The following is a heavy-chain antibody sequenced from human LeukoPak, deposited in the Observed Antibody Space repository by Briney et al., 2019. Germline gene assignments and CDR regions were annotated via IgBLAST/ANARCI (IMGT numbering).Heavy chain of an antibody. CDR3: ARDRGDGYDYFWDY. Sequence: SETLSLTCTVSGGSISTYYWSWIRQPPGKGLEWIGYIYYTGSTNYNPSLKSRVTISVGTSKNQFSLKLSSVTAADTAVYYCARDRGDGYDYFWDYWGQGTLVTVSS. V-gene: IGHV4-59*01. D-gene: IGHD5-12*01. CDR2: IYYTGST. J-gene: IGHJ4*02. CDR1: GGSISTYY.